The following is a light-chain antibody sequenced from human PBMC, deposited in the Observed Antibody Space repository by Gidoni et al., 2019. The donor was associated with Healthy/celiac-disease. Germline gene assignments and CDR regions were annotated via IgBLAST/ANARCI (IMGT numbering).Light chain of an antibody. CDR1: SSDVGGYIY. CDR3: SSYTSSSTWV. CDR2: EVS. V-gene: IGLV2-14*01. J-gene: IGLJ3*02. Sequence: QSALTQPASVSGSPGQSITISCTGTSSDVGGYIYVSWYQQHPGKAPKLMIYEVSNRPSGVPDRFSGSKSGNTASLTISGLQAEDEADYYCSSYTSSSTWVFGGGTKLTVL.